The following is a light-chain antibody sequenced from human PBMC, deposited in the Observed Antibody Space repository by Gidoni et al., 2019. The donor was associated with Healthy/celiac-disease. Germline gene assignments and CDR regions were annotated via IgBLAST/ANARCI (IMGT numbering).Light chain of an antibody. J-gene: IGKJ4*01. CDR2: GAS. CDR3: QQYGSSPLT. CDR1: QSVSSSY. V-gene: IGKV3-20*01. Sequence: EIVLTQSPGTLSLSPGERATLSWRASQSVSSSYLAWYQQKPGQAPRLLIYGASSRATGIPDRFSGSGSGTDFTLTISRLEPEDFAVYYCQQYGSSPLTFXGXTKVEIK.